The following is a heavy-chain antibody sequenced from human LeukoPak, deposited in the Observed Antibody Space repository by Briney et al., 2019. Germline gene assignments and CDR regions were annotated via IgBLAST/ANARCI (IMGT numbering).Heavy chain of an antibody. CDR3: AREGTKGSIDY. CDR1: GFTFSSYW. Sequence: PGGSLRLSCAASGFTFSSYWMHWVRHAPGKGLVWVSLINSDGSFTTYADSVKGRFTISRDNAKNTVYLQMNSLRAEDTAVYYCAREGTKGSIDYWGQGTLVTVSS. D-gene: IGHD2-8*01. V-gene: IGHV3-74*01. J-gene: IGHJ4*02. CDR2: INSDGSFT.